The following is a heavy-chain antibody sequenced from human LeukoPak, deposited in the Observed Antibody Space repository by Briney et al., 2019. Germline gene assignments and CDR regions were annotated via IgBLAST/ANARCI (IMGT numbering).Heavy chain of an antibody. V-gene: IGHV4-4*07. CDR3: ASLYYYDSSGSERGYWFDP. CDR2: IYTSGST. CDR1: GGSMSSYY. D-gene: IGHD3-22*01. J-gene: IGHJ5*02. Sequence: SETLSLTCNVSGGSMSSYYWSWIRQPAGKGLEWIGRIYTSGSTNYNPSLKSRVTMSVDTSKNQFSLKLSSVTAADTAVYYCASLYYYDSSGSERGYWFDPWGQGTLVTVSS.